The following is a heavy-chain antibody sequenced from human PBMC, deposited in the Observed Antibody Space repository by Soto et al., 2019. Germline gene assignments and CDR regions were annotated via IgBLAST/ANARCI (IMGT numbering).Heavy chain of an antibody. CDR3: ARVTLEWGAVAASTNYYYYGMDV. V-gene: IGHV1-69*13. J-gene: IGHJ6*02. Sequence: SVKVSCKASGGTFSSYAISWVRQAPGQGLEWMGGIIPIFGTANYAQKFQGRVTITADESTSTAYMELSSLRSEDTAVYYCARVTLEWGAVAASTNYYYYGMDVWGQGTTVTVSS. CDR1: GGTFSSYA. CDR2: IIPIFGTA. D-gene: IGHD6-19*01.